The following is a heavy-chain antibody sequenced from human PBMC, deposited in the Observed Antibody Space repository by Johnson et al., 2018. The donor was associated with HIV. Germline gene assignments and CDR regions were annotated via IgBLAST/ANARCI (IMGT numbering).Heavy chain of an antibody. J-gene: IGHJ3*02. Sequence: QEKLVESGGGVVQPGRSLRLSCAASGFTFSSYAMHWVRQAPGKGLEWVAVISYDGSNKYYADSVKGRFTISRDNSKNTLYLQMNSLRAEDTAVYYCARDRGGVSYHDAFDIWGQGTMVTVSS. CDR2: ISYDGSNK. D-gene: IGHD1-26*01. CDR1: GFTFSSYA. CDR3: ARDRGGVSYHDAFDI. V-gene: IGHV3-30-3*01.